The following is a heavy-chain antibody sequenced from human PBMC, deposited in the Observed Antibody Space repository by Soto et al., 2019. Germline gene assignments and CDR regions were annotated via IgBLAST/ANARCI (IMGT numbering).Heavy chain of an antibody. CDR2: ISGSGDST. V-gene: IGHV3-23*01. CDR3: ARATYGSGTYYLYYYGMEV. J-gene: IGHJ6*02. D-gene: IGHD3-10*01. Sequence: PGGSLRLSCAASGFTFSSYAMSWVRQAPGKGLELVSVISGSGDSTYADSVKGRFTISRDNSKNTLYLQMNSLRAEDTAVYYCARATYGSGTYYLYYYGMEVWGQGTTVTVSS. CDR1: GFTFSSYA.